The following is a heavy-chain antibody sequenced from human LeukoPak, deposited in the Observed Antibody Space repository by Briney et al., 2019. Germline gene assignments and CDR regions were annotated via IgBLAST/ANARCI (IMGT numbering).Heavy chain of an antibody. CDR2: INHSGST. Sequence: PSGNPFPPSAGFWGGFRGFYWGVVPPPPREGAGWGGGINHSGSTNYNPSLKSRVTISVDTSKNQFSLKLSSVTAADTAVYYCARRYIWGSYRARRAFDIWGQGTMVTVSS. V-gene: IGHV4-34*01. J-gene: IGHJ3*02. D-gene: IGHD3-16*02. CDR3: ARRYIWGSYRARRAFDI. CDR1: WGGFRGFY.